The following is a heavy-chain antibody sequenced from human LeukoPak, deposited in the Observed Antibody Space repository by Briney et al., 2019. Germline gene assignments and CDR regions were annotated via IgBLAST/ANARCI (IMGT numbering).Heavy chain of an antibody. Sequence: ASVKVSCKASGYTFTSNYMHWVRQALGQGLEWMGIINPSGGSTSYAQKFQGRVTMTRDTSTSTVYMELSSLRSEDTAVYYCARDDSGYEDYYYYGMDVWGQGTTVTVSS. CDR1: GYTFTSNY. D-gene: IGHD5-12*01. CDR3: ARDDSGYEDYYYYGMDV. CDR2: INPSGGST. V-gene: IGHV1-46*01. J-gene: IGHJ6*02.